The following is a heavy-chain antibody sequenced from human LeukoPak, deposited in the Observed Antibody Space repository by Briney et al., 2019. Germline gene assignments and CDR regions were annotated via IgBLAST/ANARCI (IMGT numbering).Heavy chain of an antibody. CDR1: GYTLTELS. J-gene: IGHJ4*02. V-gene: IGHV1-24*01. CDR3: ATDHYYDSSGYYFGY. CDR2: FDPEDGET. D-gene: IGHD3-22*01. Sequence: EASVKVSCKVSGYTLTELSMHWVRQAPGKGLEWMGGFDPEDGETIYAQKFQGRVTMTEDTSTDTAYMELSSLRSEDTAVYYCATDHYYDSSGYYFGYWGQGTLVTVSS.